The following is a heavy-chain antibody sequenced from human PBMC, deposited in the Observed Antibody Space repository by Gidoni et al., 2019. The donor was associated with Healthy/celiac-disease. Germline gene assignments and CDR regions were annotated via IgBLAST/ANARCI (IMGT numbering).Heavy chain of an antibody. Sequence: EVQLLESGGGLVQPGGSLRLSCAASGVTFSSYAMSWVRQAPGKGLEWVSAISGSGGSTYYADSVKGRFTISRDNSKNTLYLQMNSLRAEDTAVYYCAKDGRRRGYFDYWGQGTLVTVSS. V-gene: IGHV3-23*01. CDR3: AKDGRRRGYFDY. CDR2: ISGSGGST. J-gene: IGHJ4*02. D-gene: IGHD1-1*01. CDR1: GVTFSSYA.